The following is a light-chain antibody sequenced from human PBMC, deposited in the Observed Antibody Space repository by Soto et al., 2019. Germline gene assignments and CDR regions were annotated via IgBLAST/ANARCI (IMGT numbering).Light chain of an antibody. Sequence: EIVMTQSPATLSVTLGERATLSCRASQDISSNLAWYQQKPGQAPRLLIYDASTRATGIPARFSGSGSEKEFTLTISSLQSEDFAVYYCQQYNNWPPYTFGQGTKLEIK. CDR2: DAS. V-gene: IGKV3-15*01. CDR3: QQYNNWPPYT. J-gene: IGKJ2*01. CDR1: QDISSN.